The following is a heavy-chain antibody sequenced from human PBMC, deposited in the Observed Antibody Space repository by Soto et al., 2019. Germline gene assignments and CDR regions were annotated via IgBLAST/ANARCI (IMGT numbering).Heavy chain of an antibody. V-gene: IGHV1-3*01. Sequence: QVQLVQSGAEVKEPGASAKVSCKASGYTFTAYALHWVRQAPGHRLEWMGWINAGNGDTKYSQNFQDRVTITRDTSAKIVYMEMSSLMSEDTTVYFCARDVSSSIDCWGQGTLVTVSS. J-gene: IGHJ4*02. CDR1: GYTFTAYA. D-gene: IGHD6-6*01. CDR3: ARDVSSSIDC. CDR2: INAGNGDT.